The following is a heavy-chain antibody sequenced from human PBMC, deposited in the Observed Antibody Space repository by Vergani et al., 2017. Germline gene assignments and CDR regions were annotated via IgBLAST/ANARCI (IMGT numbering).Heavy chain of an antibody. CDR3: TKSFHDYGDYDLYAIEWYFDL. J-gene: IGHJ2*01. CDR1: GFTFSNAW. Sequence: EVQLVESGGGLVQPGGSLRLSCAASGFTFSNAWMSWVRQAPGKGLEWVGRIKSKNDGGTTDYAAPVKGRFTITRDDSKNTLDLQMNSLKTEDTAVYYCTKSFHDYGDYDLYAIEWYFDLWGRGTLVTVSS. CDR2: IKSKNDGGTT. D-gene: IGHD4-17*01. V-gene: IGHV3-15*01.